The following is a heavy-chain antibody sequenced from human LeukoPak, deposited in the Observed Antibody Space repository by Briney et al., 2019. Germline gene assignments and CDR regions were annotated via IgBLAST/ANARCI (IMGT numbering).Heavy chain of an antibody. D-gene: IGHD5-18*01. J-gene: IGHJ3*01. CDR2: IYYSGST. CDR1: HGSISRYY. CDR3: ARLQNRGFDYGYDDAFDV. V-gene: IGHV4-59*08. Sequence: PSETLSLTCIVSHGSISRYYWSWIRQPPGKGLEWIGHIYYSGSTEYSPPLKSRVTISVDTSENQVSLKVTSVTAADTAVYYCARLQNRGFDYGYDDAFDVWGQGTMVTVSS.